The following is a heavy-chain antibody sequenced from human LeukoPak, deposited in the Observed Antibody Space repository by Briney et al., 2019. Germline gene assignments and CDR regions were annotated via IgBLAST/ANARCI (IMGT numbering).Heavy chain of an antibody. J-gene: IGHJ1*01. D-gene: IGHD2-2*01. Sequence: SLRLSCADSGFTFSSYAMSWVRQAPGTGLEWVSAISGSGGSTYYADSVKGRFTISRDNSKNTLYLQMNSLRAEDTAVYYCARATVPAVRAEYFQHWGQGTLVTVSS. CDR2: ISGSGGST. CDR3: ARATVPAVRAEYFQH. CDR1: GFTFSSYA. V-gene: IGHV3-23*01.